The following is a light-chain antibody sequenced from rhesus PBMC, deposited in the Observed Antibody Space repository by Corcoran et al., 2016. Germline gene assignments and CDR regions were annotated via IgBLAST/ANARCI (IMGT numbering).Light chain of an antibody. CDR3: CSYAGSYIFDG. CDR2: EVS. V-gene: IGLV2-32*01. Sequence: QAALTQPRSVSGSPGQSVTISCTGTSSDIGGYNYVSLYQQHPGPAHKLMIFEVSKRPSEVSDRFSGSKSGNTASLTISGLQAEDAADYYCCSYAGSYIFDGFGSGTKLTVL. CDR1: SSDIGGYNY. J-gene: IGLJ6*01.